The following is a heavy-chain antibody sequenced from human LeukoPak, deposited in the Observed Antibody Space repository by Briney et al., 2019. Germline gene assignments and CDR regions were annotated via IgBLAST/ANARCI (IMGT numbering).Heavy chain of an antibody. D-gene: IGHD3-22*01. J-gene: IGHJ4*02. CDR1: GFTFSTYV. CDR2: ISSNGDNT. V-gene: IGHV3-64*04. Sequence: GGSLRLSCSVSGFTFSTYVMHWVRQAPGKGLEYVSAISSNGDNTYYADSVKGRFTISRDNSKNTLYLQMDSLRAEDTAVYYCAKGSSSGYYYYFDYWGQGTLVTVSS. CDR3: AKGSSSGYYYYFDY.